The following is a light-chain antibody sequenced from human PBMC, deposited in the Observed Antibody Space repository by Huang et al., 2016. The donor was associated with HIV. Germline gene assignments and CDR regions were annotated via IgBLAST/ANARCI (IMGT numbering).Light chain of an antibody. CDR1: QSTSSSY. V-gene: IGKV3-20*01. J-gene: IGKJ4*01. CDR3: QQYGHSPPLT. Sequence: ELVLTQSPGPLALFPGERAILSCRASQSTSSSYLAGYQQKRGQPPGLLISSASRRLSGISDRFSGSGAGSDFTLTISRLEPEDFAVYFCQQYGHSPPLTFGGGTKVEMK. CDR2: SAS.